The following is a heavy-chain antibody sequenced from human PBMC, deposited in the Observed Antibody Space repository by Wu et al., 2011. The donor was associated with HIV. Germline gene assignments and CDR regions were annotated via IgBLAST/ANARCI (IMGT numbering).Heavy chain of an antibody. Sequence: AEVKKLGASVKVSCKASGYTFTGYYMHWVRQAPGQGLEWMGWINPNSGGTKYAQKFQGRVTMTRDTSISSAYLELSGLTSDDTAVYYCAIRNTSSAWYFDLWGRGSLVTVSS. D-gene: IGHD6-6*01. CDR1: GYTFTGYY. J-gene: IGHJ2*01. CDR3: AIRNTSSAWYFDL. V-gene: IGHV1-2*02. CDR2: INPNSGGT.